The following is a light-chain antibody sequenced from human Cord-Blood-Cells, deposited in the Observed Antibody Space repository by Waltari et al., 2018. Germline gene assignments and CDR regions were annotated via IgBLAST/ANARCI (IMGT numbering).Light chain of an antibody. CDR2: QDS. CDR3: QAWDSSTVV. CDR1: TSGVHL. J-gene: IGLJ2*01. V-gene: IGLV3-1*01. Sequence: SYALTQPPPVPVSPGQTASTTRSGDTSGVHLACWYQQKPGQSPVLVIYQDSKRPSGIPERFSGSNSGNTATLTISGTQAMDEADYYCQAWDSSTVVFGGGTKLTVL.